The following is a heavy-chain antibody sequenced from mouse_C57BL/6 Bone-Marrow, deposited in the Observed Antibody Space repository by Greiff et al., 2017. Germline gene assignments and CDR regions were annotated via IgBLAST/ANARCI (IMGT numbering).Heavy chain of an antibody. CDR3: AGCRLKLEGDD. V-gene: IGHV1-54*01. Sequence: QVQLQQSGAELVRPGTSVKVSCKASGYAFTNYLIEWVKQRPGQGLEWIGVINPGSGSTTYNEKFKGKATLTADKTSSTAYMQLSSLTSEASAVYVCAGCRLKLEGDDWDQGTAATVSS. J-gene: IGHJ4*01. CDR2: INPGSGST. CDR1: GYAFTNYL. D-gene: IGHD3-2*02.